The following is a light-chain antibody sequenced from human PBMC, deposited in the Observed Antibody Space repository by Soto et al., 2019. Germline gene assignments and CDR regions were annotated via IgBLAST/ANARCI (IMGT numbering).Light chain of an antibody. CDR3: QQLYTLPFT. Sequence: DIQMTQSPPTLSAFVGDRVTITCRASQSISRWVAWFQQKPGKAPKLLIYQASTLETGVPSRFSGSGSGTEFTLTISGLLPEDFAAYHCQQLYTLPFTFGQGTRLEIK. CDR2: QAS. V-gene: IGKV1-5*03. J-gene: IGKJ5*01. CDR1: QSISRW.